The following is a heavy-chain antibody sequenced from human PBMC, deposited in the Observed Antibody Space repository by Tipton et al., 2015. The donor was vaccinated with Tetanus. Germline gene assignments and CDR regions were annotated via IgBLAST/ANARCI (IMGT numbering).Heavy chain of an antibody. J-gene: IGHJ5*02. CDR3: ARCHLYMRSRDYDKGEFDP. D-gene: IGHD3-22*01. V-gene: IGHV4-39*01. Sequence: TLSLTCTVSRGSISSSNYYWGWIRQPPGKGLEWIGSIYYSGSTYYNPSLKSRVTISVDTSKNQFSLKLSSVTAADTAVYYCARCHLYMRSRDYDKGEFDPWGQGTLVTVSS. CDR1: RGSISSSNYY. CDR2: IYYSGST.